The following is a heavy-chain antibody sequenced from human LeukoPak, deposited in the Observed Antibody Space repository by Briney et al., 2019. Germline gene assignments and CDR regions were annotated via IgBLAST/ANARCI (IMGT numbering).Heavy chain of an antibody. CDR3: ATETIGRHYDY. V-gene: IGHV3-21*01. CDR2: IGPTGTDR. J-gene: IGHJ4*02. D-gene: IGHD1-14*01. Sequence: GGSLRLSCAASGFTFSSCGFNWVRQAPGKGLEWVSSIGPTGTDRYYADSVRGRFTISRDNAKNSMYLQMDSLRDEDTAVYYCATETIGRHYDYWGQGTLLTVTS. CDR1: GFTFSSCG.